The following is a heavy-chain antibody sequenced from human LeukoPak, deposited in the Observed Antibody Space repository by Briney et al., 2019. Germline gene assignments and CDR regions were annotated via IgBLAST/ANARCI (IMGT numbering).Heavy chain of an antibody. J-gene: IGHJ5*02. V-gene: IGHV4-39*07. CDR1: GGSISSYY. CDR3: ARGLRDYSSSWSWWFDP. CDR2: IYDSGST. Sequence: SETLSLTCTVSGGSISSYYWGWIRQPPGKGLEWIGSIYDSGSTYYNPSLKSRVTISVDTSKNQFSLKLSSVTAADTAVYYCARGLRDYSSSWSWWFDPWGQGTLVTVSS. D-gene: IGHD6-13*01.